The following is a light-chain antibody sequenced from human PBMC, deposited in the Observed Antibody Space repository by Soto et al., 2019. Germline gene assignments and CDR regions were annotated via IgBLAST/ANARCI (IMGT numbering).Light chain of an antibody. CDR3: GTWDTSLSIFV. Sequence: QSMLTQPHSTSAPPGQKVSMAGPGGRFHFGNYYVSWHQQLPVTAPRFLIYENDKRPSGIPDRFTGSKSGTSATLGITGLQAGDEADSYCGTWDTSLSIFVFGTGTKVTV. CDR1: RFHFGNYY. V-gene: IGLV1-51*02. J-gene: IGLJ1*01. CDR2: END.